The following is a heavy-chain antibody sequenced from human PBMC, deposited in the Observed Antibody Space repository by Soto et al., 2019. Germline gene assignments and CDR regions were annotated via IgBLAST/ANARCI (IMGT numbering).Heavy chain of an antibody. CDR2: ISAYNGNT. J-gene: IGHJ6*02. CDR3: ASFKERNYYYYGMDV. V-gene: IGHV1-18*01. D-gene: IGHD1-1*01. Sequence: ASVKVSCKASGYTFTSYGISWVRQAPGQGLEWMGWISAYNGNTNYAQKLQGRVTMTTDTSTSTAYMELRSLRSDDTAVYYCASFKERNYYYYGMDVWGQGTTVTVPS. CDR1: GYTFTSYG.